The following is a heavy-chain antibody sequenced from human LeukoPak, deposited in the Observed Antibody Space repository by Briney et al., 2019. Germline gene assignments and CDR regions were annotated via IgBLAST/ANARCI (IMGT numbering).Heavy chain of an antibody. Sequence: PGGSLRLSCAASGFAVKSSYMSWVRQAPGKGLEWVSVLYAGGESYYADSELGRFTMSRDNSKNTVYVQMNSLRAEDTAVYYCAKAAAVGIRGGYYYGMDVWGQGTTVTVSS. CDR1: GFAVKSSY. CDR2: LYAGGES. CDR3: AKAAAVGIRGGYYYGMDV. V-gene: IGHV3-53*01. J-gene: IGHJ6*02. D-gene: IGHD6-13*01.